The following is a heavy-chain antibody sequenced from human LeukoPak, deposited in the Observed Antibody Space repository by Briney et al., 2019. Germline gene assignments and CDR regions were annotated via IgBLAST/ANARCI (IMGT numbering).Heavy chain of an antibody. CDR2: IYYSGST. Sequence: PSETLSLTCTVSGGSISSYYWSWIRQPPGKGLEWIGYIYYSGSTNYSPSLKSRLTVSVDTSKNQFSLKLSSVTAADTAVYYCARDSSGLNWFDPWGQGTLVTVSS. V-gene: IGHV4-59*01. J-gene: IGHJ5*02. D-gene: IGHD6-19*01. CDR3: ARDSSGLNWFDP. CDR1: GGSISSYY.